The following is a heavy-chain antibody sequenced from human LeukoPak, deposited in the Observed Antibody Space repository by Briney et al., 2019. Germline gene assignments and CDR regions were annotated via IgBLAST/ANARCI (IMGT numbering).Heavy chain of an antibody. D-gene: IGHD1-26*01. CDR1: GFTFSSYE. Sequence: GGSLRLSCAASGFTFSSYEMNWVRQAPGKGLEWVSYISSSGSTIYYADSVKGRFTISRDNAKNSLYLQMNSLRAEDTAVYYCARDWDGHSGSYYDFDDWGQRTLVTVSS. CDR2: ISSSGSTI. V-gene: IGHV3-48*03. CDR3: ARDWDGHSGSYYDFDD. J-gene: IGHJ4*02.